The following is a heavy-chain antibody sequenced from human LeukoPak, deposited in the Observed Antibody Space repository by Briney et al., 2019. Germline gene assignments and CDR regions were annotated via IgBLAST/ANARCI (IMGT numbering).Heavy chain of an antibody. J-gene: IGHJ4*02. CDR2: IWYDGSNK. V-gene: IGHV3-33*06. D-gene: IGHD3-22*01. CDR3: AKDLFTMIVVAPDY. Sequence: HPGGSLRLSCAASGFTFSSYGMHWVRQAPGKGLEWVAVIWYDGSNKYYADSVKGRFTISRDNSKNTLYLQMNSLRAEDTAVYYCAKDLFTMIVVAPDYWGQGTLVTVSS. CDR1: GFTFSSYG.